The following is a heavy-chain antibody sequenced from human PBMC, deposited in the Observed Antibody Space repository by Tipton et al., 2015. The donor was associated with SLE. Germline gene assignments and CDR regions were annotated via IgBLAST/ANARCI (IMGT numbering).Heavy chain of an antibody. J-gene: IGHJ5*02. D-gene: IGHD3-16*01. Sequence: LRLSCAASGFTFSSYSMSWIRQPPGKGLEWIGYIYYSGSTNYNPSLKSRVTISVDTSKNQFSLKLSSVTAADTAVYYCARGGWFDPWGQGTLVTVSS. CDR1: GFTFSSYS. CDR3: ARGGWFDP. V-gene: IGHV4-59*08. CDR2: IYYSGST.